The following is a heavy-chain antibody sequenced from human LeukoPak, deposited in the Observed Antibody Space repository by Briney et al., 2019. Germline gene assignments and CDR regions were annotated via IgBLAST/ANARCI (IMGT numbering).Heavy chain of an antibody. D-gene: IGHD3-22*01. Sequence: PSETLSLTCTVYGGSFSGYYWTWIRQPPGKGLEWMGEINHSVRTTYHPSLKSRVTISLDTSKNQFSLKLTSVTAADTAVYYCARGPPLNPGDFDSSGYSYFDYWGQGTLVTVSS. J-gene: IGHJ4*02. V-gene: IGHV4-34*01. CDR3: ARGPPLNPGDFDSSGYSYFDY. CDR1: GGSFSGYY. CDR2: INHSVRT.